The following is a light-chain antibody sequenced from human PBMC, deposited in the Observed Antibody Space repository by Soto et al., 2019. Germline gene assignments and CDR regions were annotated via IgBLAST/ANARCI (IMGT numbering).Light chain of an antibody. J-gene: IGKJ2*01. V-gene: IGKV3-20*01. CDR1: QSVSSSY. CDR3: QQYGSSPLT. CDR2: GAS. Sequence: EIVLTQSPGTLYLSPEERATLSCRASQSVSSSYLAWYQQKPGHAPRLLIYGASSRATCIPDRFSGSGSGTDFTLTISILEPEDFAVYYCQQYGSSPLTFGQGTKVDIK.